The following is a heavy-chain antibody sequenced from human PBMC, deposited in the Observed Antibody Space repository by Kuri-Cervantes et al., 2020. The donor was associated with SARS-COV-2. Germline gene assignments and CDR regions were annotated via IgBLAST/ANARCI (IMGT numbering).Heavy chain of an antibody. Sequence: GESLKISCSASGFTISSYVMSWVRQAPGKGLEWVSTISEDSRTIHYADSVKGRVTISRDNSKNAVSLQMNSLRAEDTAMYYCAKYLYDFPSRTGRGIDGWGQGVLVTVSS. V-gene: IGHV3-23*01. CDR2: ISEDSRTI. D-gene: IGHD2/OR15-2a*01. CDR1: GFTISSYV. CDR3: AKYLYDFPSRTGRGIDG. J-gene: IGHJ4*02.